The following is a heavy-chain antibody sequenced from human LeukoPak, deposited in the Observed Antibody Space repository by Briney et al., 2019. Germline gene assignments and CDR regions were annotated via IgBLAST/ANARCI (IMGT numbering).Heavy chain of an antibody. D-gene: IGHD3-22*01. CDR2: INHSGST. CDR3: ARGRYYYDSSGYRLTLFDY. V-gene: IGHV4-34*01. CDR1: GGSFSGCY. Sequence: SETLSLTCAVYGGSFSGCYWSWIRQPPGKGLEWIGEINHSGSTNYNPSLKSRVTISVDTSKNQFSLKLSSVTAADTAVYYCARGRYYYDSSGYRLTLFDYWGQGTLVTVSS. J-gene: IGHJ4*02.